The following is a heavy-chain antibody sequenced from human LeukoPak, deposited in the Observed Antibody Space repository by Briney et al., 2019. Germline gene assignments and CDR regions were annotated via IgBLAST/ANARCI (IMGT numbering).Heavy chain of an antibody. CDR2: IYYSGST. J-gene: IGHJ5*02. Sequence: SETLSLTCTVSGGSISSYYWSWIRQPPGKGLEWIGYIYYSGSTNYNPSLKSRVTISVDTSKNQFSLKLSSVTAADTAVYYCAGEVRGVIITTERITHNWFDPWGQGTLVTVSS. CDR1: GGSISSYY. D-gene: IGHD3-10*01. V-gene: IGHV4-59*01. CDR3: AGEVRGVIITTERITHNWFDP.